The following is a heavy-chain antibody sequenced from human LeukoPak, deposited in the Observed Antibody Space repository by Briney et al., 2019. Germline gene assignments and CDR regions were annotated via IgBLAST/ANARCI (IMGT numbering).Heavy chain of an antibody. V-gene: IGHV3-48*04. CDR2: ISSSSSTI. CDR1: GFTFSSYS. J-gene: IGHJ4*02. Sequence: PGGSLRLSCAASGFTFSSYSMNWVRQAPGKGLEWVSYISSSSSTIYYADSVKGRFTISRDNAKNSLYLQMNSLRAEDTAVYYCARDPGVVVVPAAAYDYWGQGTLVTVSS. CDR3: ARDPGVVVVPAAAYDY. D-gene: IGHD2-2*01.